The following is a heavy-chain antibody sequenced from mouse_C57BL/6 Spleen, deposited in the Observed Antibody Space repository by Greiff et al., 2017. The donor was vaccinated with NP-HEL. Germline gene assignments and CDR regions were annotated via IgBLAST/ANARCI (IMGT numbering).Heavy chain of an antibody. CDR2: IDPENGDT. V-gene: IGHV14-4*01. J-gene: IGHJ2*01. CDR3: TTDEASFDY. Sequence: VQLKESGAELVRPGASVKLSCTASGFNIKDDYMHWVKQRPEQGLEWIGWIDPENGDTEYASKFQGKATITADTSSNTAYLQLSSLTSEDTAVYYCTTDEASFDYWGQGTTLTVSS. CDR1: GFNIKDDY. D-gene: IGHD6-1*01.